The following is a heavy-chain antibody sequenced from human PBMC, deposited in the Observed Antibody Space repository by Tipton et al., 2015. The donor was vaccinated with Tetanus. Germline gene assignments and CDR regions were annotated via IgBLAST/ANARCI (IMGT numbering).Heavy chain of an antibody. D-gene: IGHD5-24*01. CDR1: GGSISSDAHY. V-gene: IGHV4-61*08. J-gene: IGHJ4*02. CDR2: IHDSGTT. CDR3: ARTTRRWLHPDY. Sequence: TLSLTCTVSGGSISSDAHYWSWIRQPPGKGLEWIGSIHDSGTTNYNPSLKSRLTMSVDTSNNLFSLKLTSVTAADTAVYYCARTTRRWLHPDYWGQGTLVTVSS.